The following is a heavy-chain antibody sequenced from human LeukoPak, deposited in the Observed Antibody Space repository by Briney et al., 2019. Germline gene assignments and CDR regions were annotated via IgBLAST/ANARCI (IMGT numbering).Heavy chain of an antibody. CDR3: ARVWGIGTAQYYFDY. V-gene: IGHV1-46*01. J-gene: IGHJ4*02. Sequence: ASVKVSCKTSGYTFTNYYMHWVRQAPGQGLEWMGIINPSGGSTSYPQKFQGRVTMTRDTSTSTVYMELSSLRSEDTAVYYCARVWGIGTAQYYFDYWGQGTLVTVSS. CDR1: GYTFTNYY. D-gene: IGHD3-16*01. CDR2: INPSGGST.